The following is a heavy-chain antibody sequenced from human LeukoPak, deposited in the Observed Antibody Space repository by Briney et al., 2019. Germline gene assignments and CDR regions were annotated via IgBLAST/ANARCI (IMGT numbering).Heavy chain of an antibody. CDR2: INSDGSST. J-gene: IGHJ4*02. Sequence: SGGSLRLSCAASGFTFSSYWMHWVRQAPGKGLVWVSRINSDGSSTSYADSVKGRFTISRDNAKNSLYLQMNSLRAEDTAVYYCARDPGYSYGYVGFDYWGQGTLVTVSS. D-gene: IGHD5-18*01. CDR3: ARDPGYSYGYVGFDY. CDR1: GFTFSSYW. V-gene: IGHV3-74*01.